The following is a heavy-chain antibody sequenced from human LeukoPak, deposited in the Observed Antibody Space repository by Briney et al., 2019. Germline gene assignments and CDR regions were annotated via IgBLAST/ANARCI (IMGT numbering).Heavy chain of an antibody. CDR1: GFTFTNYG. V-gene: IGHV3-30*02. Sequence: GGSLRLSCAASGFTFTNYGMHWVRQAPGKGLEWVAFIRYDGSNKYYADSVKGRFTISRDNSKNTLYLQMNSLRAEDTAVYYCAKDPWVYGSGSYFDYWGQGTLVTVSS. CDR2: IRYDGSNK. CDR3: AKDPWVYGSGSYFDY. D-gene: IGHD3-10*01. J-gene: IGHJ4*02.